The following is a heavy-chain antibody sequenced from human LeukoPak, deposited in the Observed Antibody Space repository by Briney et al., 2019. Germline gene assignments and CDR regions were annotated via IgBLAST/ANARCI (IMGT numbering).Heavy chain of an antibody. Sequence: HPGGSLRLSCEASGFTFNTYAMSWVRQAPGKGLEWVSLISGSGDRAYYADSVMGRFTISRDNSKNTLYLQVNNLRVDDTAVYYCAKGAYYDLWGQGTLVTVSS. D-gene: IGHD3-22*01. J-gene: IGHJ4*02. CDR1: GFTFNTYA. V-gene: IGHV3-23*01. CDR3: AKGAYYDL. CDR2: ISGSGDRA.